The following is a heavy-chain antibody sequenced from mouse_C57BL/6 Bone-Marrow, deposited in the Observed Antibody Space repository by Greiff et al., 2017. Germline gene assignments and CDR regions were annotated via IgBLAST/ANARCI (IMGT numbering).Heavy chain of an antibody. CDR3: ARSTYDGSSHWYFDV. CDR2: IDPSDSYT. CDR1: GYTFTSYW. D-gene: IGHD1-1*01. Sequence: QVQLQQPGAELVRPGTSVKLSCKASGYTFTSYWMHWVKQRPGQGLEWIGVIDPSDSYTNYNQKFQGKATLTVDTTYSTAYMQLSSLTSEDSAVYYCARSTYDGSSHWYFDVWGTGTTGTVSS. J-gene: IGHJ1*03. V-gene: IGHV1-59*01.